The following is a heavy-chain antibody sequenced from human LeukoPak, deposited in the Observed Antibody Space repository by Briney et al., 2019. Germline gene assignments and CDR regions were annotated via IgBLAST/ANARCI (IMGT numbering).Heavy chain of an antibody. D-gene: IGHD3-16*01. J-gene: IGHJ4*02. CDR3: ARDLMTTPTWDFDY. CDR2: INPNSGTT. V-gene: IGHV1-2*02. CDR1: EYTFTGYY. Sequence: ASVKVSCKGSEYTFTGYYMHWVRQAPGQGLEWMGWINPNSGTTNYAQKFQGRVTVTSDTSIRTAYMELSGLESDDTAVYYCARDLMTTPTWDFDYWGQGTLVTVAS.